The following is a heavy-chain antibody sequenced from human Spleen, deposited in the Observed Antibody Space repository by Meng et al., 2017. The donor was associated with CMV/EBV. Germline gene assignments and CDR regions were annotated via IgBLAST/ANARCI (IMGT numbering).Heavy chain of an antibody. J-gene: IGHJ6*02. CDR3: TRDRVDFWSGYLSYYYGMDV. D-gene: IGHD3-3*01. CDR1: GFTFSSYS. CDR2: ISSSSSTI. V-gene: IGHV3-48*04. Sequence: GGSLRLSCAASGFTFSSYSMNWVRQAPGKGLEWVSYISSSSSTIYYADSVKGRFTISRDNAKNSLSLQMKSLRAEDTAVYYCTRDRVDFWSGYLSYYYGMDVWGQGTTVTVSS.